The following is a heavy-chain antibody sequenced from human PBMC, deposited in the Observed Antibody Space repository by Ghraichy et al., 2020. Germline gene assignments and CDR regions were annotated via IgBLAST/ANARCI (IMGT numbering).Heavy chain of an antibody. J-gene: IGHJ6*02. D-gene: IGHD2-8*01. CDR1: GYTFTSYG. V-gene: IGHV1-18*04. CDR2: ISADHGDT. Sequence: ASVKVSCEASGYTFTSYGFSWVRQAPGQGLEWMGWISADHGDTNYAPKFQGRVTLTRDTSTRTAYMELRSLRFDDTAVYYCARDPDSYANPGGGGMDVWGQGTTVTVSS. CDR3: ARDPDSYANPGGGGMDV.